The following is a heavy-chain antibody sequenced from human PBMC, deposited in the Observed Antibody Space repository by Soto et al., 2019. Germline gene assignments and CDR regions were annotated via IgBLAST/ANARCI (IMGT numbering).Heavy chain of an antibody. Sequence: SETLSLNCTVSGGSISSSSYWGWIRQPPGKGLEWIGSIYSIGSTYYNPSLKSRVTISVDTSKNQFSMKLSSVTAADTAVYYCRRSSRYSTDVWGQGTTVT. J-gene: IGHJ6*02. CDR3: RRSSRYSTDV. CDR1: GGSISSSSY. D-gene: IGHD6-13*01. CDR2: IYSIGST. V-gene: IGHV4-39*01.